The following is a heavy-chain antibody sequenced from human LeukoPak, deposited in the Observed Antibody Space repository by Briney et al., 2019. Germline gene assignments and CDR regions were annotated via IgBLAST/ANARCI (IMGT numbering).Heavy chain of an antibody. J-gene: IGHJ4*02. CDR3: ARGPSNYDYVWGSYRTTPFDY. CDR1: GDSISNTNYY. Sequence: ASETLSLTCTVSGDSISNTNYYWGWIRQPPGKRLEWIGSIYYSGSSYYNPSLKSRVTISVDTSKNQFSLNLTSVTATDTAVYYCARGPSNYDYVWGSYRTTPFDYWGQGTLVTVSS. D-gene: IGHD3-16*02. V-gene: IGHV4-39*01. CDR2: IYYSGSS.